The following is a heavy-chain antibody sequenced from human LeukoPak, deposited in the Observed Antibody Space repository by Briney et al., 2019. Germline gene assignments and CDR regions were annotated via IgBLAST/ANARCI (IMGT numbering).Heavy chain of an antibody. CDR1: GFTFSSYE. CDR2: ISSSGSTI. CDR3: AREVDGGNFDY. Sequence: GGSLRLSCAASGFTFSSYEMNWVRQAPGKGLEWFSYISSSGSTIYYADSVKGRFTISRDNAKNSLYLQMNSLRAEDTAVYYCAREVDGGNFDYWGQGTLVTVSS. V-gene: IGHV3-48*03. J-gene: IGHJ4*02.